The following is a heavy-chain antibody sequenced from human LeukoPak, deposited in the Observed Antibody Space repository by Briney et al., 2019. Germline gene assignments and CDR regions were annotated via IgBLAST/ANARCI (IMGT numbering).Heavy chain of an antibody. D-gene: IGHD6-13*01. V-gene: IGHV4-39*07. CDR1: GGSISSSSYY. CDR2: IYYSGST. CDR3: ARDHLPGIAAALVGFDY. Sequence: SETLSLTCTVSGGSISSSSYYWGWIRQPPGKGLEWTGSIYYSGSTYYNPSLKSRVTISVDTSKNQFSLKLSSVTAADTAVYYCARDHLPGIAAALVGFDYWGQGTLVTVSS. J-gene: IGHJ4*02.